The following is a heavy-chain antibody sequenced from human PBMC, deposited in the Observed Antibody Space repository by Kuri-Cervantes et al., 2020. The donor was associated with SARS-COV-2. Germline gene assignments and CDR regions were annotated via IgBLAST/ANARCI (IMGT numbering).Heavy chain of an antibody. J-gene: IGHJ6*02. D-gene: IGHD6-13*01. V-gene: IGHV1-2*02. CDR1: GYTFTGYY. CDR2: INPNSGGT. CDR3: ARYTRYSSSWYGAYYYYYGMDV. Sequence: ASVKVSCKASGYTFTGYYMHWVRQAPGQGLEWMGWINPNSGGTNYAQKFQGRVTMTRDTSISTAYMELSRLRSEDTAVYYCARYTRYSSSWYGAYYYYYGMDVWGQGTTVTVSS.